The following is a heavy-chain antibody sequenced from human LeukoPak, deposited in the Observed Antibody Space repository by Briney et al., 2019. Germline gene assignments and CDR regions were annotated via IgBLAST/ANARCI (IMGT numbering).Heavy chain of an antibody. V-gene: IGHV1-69*04. D-gene: IGHD3-3*01. CDR3: ARAQFKGYDFWSGYDAFDY. J-gene: IGHJ4*02. CDR1: GGTFSSYA. CDR2: IIPILGIA. Sequence: GSSVKVSCKAAGGTFSSYAISWVRQAPGQGLEWMGRIIPILGIANYAQKFQGRVTITADKSTSTAYMELSSLRSEDTAVYYCARAQFKGYDFWSGYDAFDYWGRGTLVTVSS.